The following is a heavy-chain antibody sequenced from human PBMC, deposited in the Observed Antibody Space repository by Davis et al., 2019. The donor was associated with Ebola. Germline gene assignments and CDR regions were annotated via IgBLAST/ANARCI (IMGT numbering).Heavy chain of an antibody. J-gene: IGHJ5*02. D-gene: IGHD3-3*01. Sequence: ASVKVSCKASGYTFTSYGISWVRQAPGQGLEWMGWISAYNGNTNYAQKLQGRVTMTTDTSTSTAYMELRSLRSDDTAVYYCARTYYDFWSGYLGYNWFDPWGQGTLVTVSS. CDR1: GYTFTSYG. CDR3: ARTYYDFWSGYLGYNWFDP. CDR2: ISAYNGNT. V-gene: IGHV1-18*01.